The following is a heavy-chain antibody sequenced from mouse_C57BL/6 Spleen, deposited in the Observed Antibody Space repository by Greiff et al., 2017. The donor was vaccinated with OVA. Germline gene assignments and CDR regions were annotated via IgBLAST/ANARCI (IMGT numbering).Heavy chain of an antibody. D-gene: IGHD1-1*01. J-gene: IGHJ2*01. Sequence: VKLMESGAELVKPGASVKISCKASGYAFRSYWMNWVKQRPGKGLEWIGQIYPGDGDTNYNGKFKGKATLTADKSSSTAYMQLSSLTSEDSAVYFCARGHGSSPYYFDYWGQGTTLTVSS. CDR3: ARGHGSSPYYFDY. CDR1: GYAFRSYW. V-gene: IGHV1-80*01. CDR2: IYPGDGDT.